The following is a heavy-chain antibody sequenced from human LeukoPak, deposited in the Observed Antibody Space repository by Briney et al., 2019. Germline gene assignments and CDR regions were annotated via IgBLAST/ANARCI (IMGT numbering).Heavy chain of an antibody. Sequence: PGGSLRLSCAASGFTFSSYSMNWVRQAPGKGLEWVSYISSSSSTMYYADSVKGRFTISRDNAKNSLYLQMNSLRAEDTAVYYCASVTMVRGVKWGQGTLVTVSS. CDR3: ASVTMVRGVK. V-gene: IGHV3-48*01. D-gene: IGHD3-10*01. J-gene: IGHJ4*02. CDR2: ISSSSSTM. CDR1: GFTFSSYS.